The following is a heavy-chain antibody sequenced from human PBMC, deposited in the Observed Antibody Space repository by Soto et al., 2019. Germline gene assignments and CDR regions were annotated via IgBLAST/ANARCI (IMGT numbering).Heavy chain of an antibody. J-gene: IGHJ4*02. CDR3: ARTSLVVPAATRADY. CDR1: GFTFSSYW. Sequence: EVQLVESGGGLVQPGGSLRLSCAASGFTFSSYWMHWVRQAPGKGLVWVSRINSDGSSTSYAYSVKGRFTISRDNAKNTVYLQMNSLRAEATAVYYCARTSLVVPAATRADYWGQGTLVTVSS. CDR2: INSDGSST. V-gene: IGHV3-74*01. D-gene: IGHD2-15*01.